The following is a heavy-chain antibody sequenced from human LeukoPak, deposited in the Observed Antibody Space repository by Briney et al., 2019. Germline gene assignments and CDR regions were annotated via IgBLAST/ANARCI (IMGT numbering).Heavy chain of an antibody. CDR1: GGSLAYSSLF. CDR3: VRLGGSYFRHGYYPYSMAV. CDR2: IYLDGRT. V-gene: IGHV4-39*01. J-gene: IGHJ6*03. D-gene: IGHD1-26*01. Sequence: SETLSLTCTDSGGSLAYSSLFGGWIRQSPGAGLEWIGKIYLDGRTNYDPSLRNRVTISVDTSKNQFSLRLTSVTAADRAVYYCVRLGGSYFRHGYYPYSMAVSSKRITVTVSS.